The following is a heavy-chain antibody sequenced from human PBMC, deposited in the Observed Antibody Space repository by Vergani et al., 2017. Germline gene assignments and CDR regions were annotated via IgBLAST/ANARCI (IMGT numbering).Heavy chain of an antibody. CDR1: GGTFSSYT. V-gene: IGHV1-69*02. CDR3: ARASDAAAGIRY. D-gene: IGHD6-13*01. CDR2: SIPILGIA. J-gene: IGHJ4*02. Sequence: QVQLVQSGAEVKKPGSSVKVSCKASGGTFSSYTISWVRHAPGQGLEWMGRSIPILGIANYAQKFQGRVTITADKSTSTAYMELSSLRSEDTAVYYCARASDAAAGIRYWGQGTLVTVSS.